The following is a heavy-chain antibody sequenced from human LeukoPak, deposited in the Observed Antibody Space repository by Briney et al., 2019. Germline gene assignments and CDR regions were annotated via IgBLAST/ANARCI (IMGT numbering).Heavy chain of an antibody. CDR2: ISGSGGTT. CDR3: AKDRRYYDILTGYYTTTGDHDY. CDR1: GFAFDSFA. V-gene: IGHV3-23*01. Sequence: GGSLRLSCAASGFAFDSFAMTWVRQAPGKGLEWVSSISGSGGTTYYADSLKGRFTNSRDNSKNTLYLQMNSLRAEDTAIYYCAKDRRYYDILTGYYTTTGDHDYWGQGTLVTVSS. J-gene: IGHJ4*02. D-gene: IGHD3-9*01.